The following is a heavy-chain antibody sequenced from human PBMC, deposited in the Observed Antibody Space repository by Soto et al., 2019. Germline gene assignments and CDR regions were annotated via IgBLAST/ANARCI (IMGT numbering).Heavy chain of an antibody. CDR3: VRDSDRWTYGLGSWLE. CDR1: GYTFTEYY. D-gene: IGHD3-10*01. J-gene: IGHJ4*02. V-gene: IGHV1-2*02. Sequence: VASVKVSCKASGYTFTEYYIHWVRQAPGQGPEWMGWVNPNGGDTNYAQKFRGRVTMTTDTSIVTAYMELSRLRSDDTATYYCVRDSDRWTYGLGSWLEWGQGTPVTVSS. CDR2: VNPNGGDT.